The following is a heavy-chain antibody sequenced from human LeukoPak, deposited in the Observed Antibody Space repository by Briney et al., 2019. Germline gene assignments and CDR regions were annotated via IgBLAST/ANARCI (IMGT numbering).Heavy chain of an antibody. Sequence: GGSLRLSCAASGFTFSSYAMSWVRQAPEKGLEWVSTISGSGGGTYYADSVKGRFTISRDNAKNSLYLQMNSLRAEDTAVYYCARNTPEDAFDVWGQGTMVTVSS. CDR3: ARNTPEDAFDV. J-gene: IGHJ3*01. CDR2: ISGSGGGT. CDR1: GFTFSSYA. V-gene: IGHV3-23*01.